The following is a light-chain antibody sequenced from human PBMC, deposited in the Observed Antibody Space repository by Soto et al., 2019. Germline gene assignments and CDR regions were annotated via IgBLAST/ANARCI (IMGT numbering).Light chain of an antibody. Sequence: DIQMTQSPSTLSASVGDRVTITCRASQSISSWLAWYQQKPGKAPKLLMYKASNLESGVPSRFSGSGSGTEFTLTISRLQPDDFAPYHCQQYNDYPLTFGGGTKVEIK. J-gene: IGKJ4*01. CDR3: QQYNDYPLT. CDR1: QSISSW. CDR2: KAS. V-gene: IGKV1-5*03.